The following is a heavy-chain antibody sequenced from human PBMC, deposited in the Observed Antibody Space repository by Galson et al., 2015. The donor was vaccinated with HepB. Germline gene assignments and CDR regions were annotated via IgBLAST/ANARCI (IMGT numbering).Heavy chain of an antibody. Sequence: SLRLSCAASGFTFNTYTMNWVRQAPGKGLEWVSSISSSSSSSYYADSVKGRFTISRDNAKNSLYLQINSLRAEDTAVYYCARDRQVLLEWDLLSGRAFDIWGQGTVITVSS. V-gene: IGHV3-21*01. CDR3: ARDRQVLLEWDLLSGRAFDI. CDR1: GFTFNTYT. CDR2: ISSSSSSS. J-gene: IGHJ3*02. D-gene: IGHD1-26*01.